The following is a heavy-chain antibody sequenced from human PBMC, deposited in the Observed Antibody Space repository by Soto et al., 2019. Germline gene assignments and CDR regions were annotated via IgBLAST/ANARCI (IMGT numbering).Heavy chain of an antibody. J-gene: IGHJ6*03. CDR2: ISSSGSTI. CDR1: GFTFSDYY. CDR3: ARAISNWNYLGYYYYYMDV. Sequence: GGSLRLSCAASGFTFSDYYMSWIRQAPGKGLEWVSYISSSGSTIYYADSVKGRFTISRDNAKNSLYLQMNSLRAEDTAVYYCARAISNWNYLGYYYYYMDVWGKGTTVTVSS. V-gene: IGHV3-11*01. D-gene: IGHD1-7*01.